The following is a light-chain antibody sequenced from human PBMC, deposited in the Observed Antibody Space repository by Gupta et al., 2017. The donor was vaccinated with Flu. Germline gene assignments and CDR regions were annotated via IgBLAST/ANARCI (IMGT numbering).Light chain of an antibody. J-gene: IGKJ5*01. Sequence: PGEAPKLLIYDTSTLQGGVPSRFSGGVSGAVFTLTISSLQPEDFATYYCQQTHSAPLTFGQGTRLEIK. CDR3: QQTHSAPLT. CDR2: DTS. V-gene: IGKV1-39*01.